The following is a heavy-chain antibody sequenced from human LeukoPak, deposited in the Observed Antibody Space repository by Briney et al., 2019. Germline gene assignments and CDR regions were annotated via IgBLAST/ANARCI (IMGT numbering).Heavy chain of an antibody. CDR2: TYHSGST. V-gene: IGHV4-30-2*01. J-gene: IGHJ5*02. CDR3: ARVHCSGGSCYWFDP. CDR1: GGSISSGGYS. D-gene: IGHD2-15*01. Sequence: SETLPLTCAVSGGSISSGGYSWSWIRQPPGKGLEWIGYTYHSGSTYYNPSLKSRVTISVDRSKNQFSLKLSSVTAADTAVYYCARVHCSGGSCYWFDPWGQGTLDTVSS.